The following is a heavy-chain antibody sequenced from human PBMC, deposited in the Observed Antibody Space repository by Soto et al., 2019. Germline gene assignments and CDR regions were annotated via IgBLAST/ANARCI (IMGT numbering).Heavy chain of an antibody. CDR2: IYYSGIS. CDR1: GDSVTSHY. D-gene: IGHD4-17*01. V-gene: IGHV4-59*02. CDR3: ARTTVVTPDAFDI. J-gene: IGHJ3*02. Sequence: SETLSLTCSFSGDSVTSHYLTWIRQPPEKGLEWIGYIYYSGISNYNPSLKSRLTISVDTSKNQFSLKLSSVTAADTAVYYCARTTVVTPDAFDIWGQGTMVTVSS.